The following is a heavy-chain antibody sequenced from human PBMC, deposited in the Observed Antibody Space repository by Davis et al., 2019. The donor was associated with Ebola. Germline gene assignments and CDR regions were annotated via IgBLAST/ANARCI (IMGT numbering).Heavy chain of an antibody. CDR1: GFTFSSYG. CDR2: ISYDGSNK. V-gene: IGHV3-30*03. Sequence: GGSLRLSCAASGFTFSSYGMHWVRQAPGKGLEWVAVISYDGSNKYYADSVKGRFTISRDNSKNTLYLQMNSLRAEDTAVYYCARLRSITRLTSFYYWGQGTLVTVSS. CDR3: ARLRSITRLTSFYY. D-gene: IGHD3-10*01. J-gene: IGHJ4*02.